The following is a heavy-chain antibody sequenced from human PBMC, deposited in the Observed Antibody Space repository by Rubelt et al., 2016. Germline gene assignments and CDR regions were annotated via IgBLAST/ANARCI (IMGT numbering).Heavy chain of an antibody. D-gene: IGHD4-23*01. Sequence: QLQLQESGPGLVKPSETLSLTCTVSGGSISSSSYYWGWIRQPPGKGLEWIGSIYYSGSTYYNPSLKSRVTISVDTAKNQFALKLSSVTAADTAVYYCASESGVVTPLVYYYYGMDVWGQGTTVTVSS. CDR3: ASESGVVTPLVYYYYGMDV. V-gene: IGHV4-39*01. J-gene: IGHJ6*02. CDR1: GGSISSSSYY. CDR2: IYYSGST.